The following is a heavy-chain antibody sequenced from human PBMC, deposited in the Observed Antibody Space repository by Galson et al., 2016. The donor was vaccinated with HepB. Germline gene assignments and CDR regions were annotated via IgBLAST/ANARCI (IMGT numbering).Heavy chain of an antibody. Sequence: SLRLSCAASGFTFSSYAMSWVRQAPAKGLEWFSAVSGSGGRTYDTDSVKGRFTISIDTHKNTLYLQMNSLRAEDTAVYYCAKMPGVVTAISLAWSPLGPNWFAPWGQGTLVTVSS. CDR1: GFTFSSYA. V-gene: IGHV3-23*01. CDR3: AKMPGVVTAISLAWSPLGPNWFAP. J-gene: IGHJ5*02. CDR2: VSGSGGRT. D-gene: IGHD2-21*02.